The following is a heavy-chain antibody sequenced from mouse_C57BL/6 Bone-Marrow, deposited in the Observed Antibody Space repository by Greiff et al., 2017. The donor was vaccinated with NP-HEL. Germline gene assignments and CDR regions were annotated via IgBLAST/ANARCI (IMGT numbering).Heavy chain of an antibody. CDR3: ARSDYYGSSYKYAMDY. CDR1: GYNFTSYG. J-gene: IGHJ4*01. Sequence: VKLMESGAELARPGASVKLSCKASGYNFTSYGISWVKQRTGQGLEWIGEIYPRSGNTYYNEKFKGKATLTADKSSSTAYMELRSLTSEDSAVYFCARSDYYGSSYKYAMDYWGQGTSVTVSS. D-gene: IGHD1-1*01. CDR2: IYPRSGNT. V-gene: IGHV1-81*01.